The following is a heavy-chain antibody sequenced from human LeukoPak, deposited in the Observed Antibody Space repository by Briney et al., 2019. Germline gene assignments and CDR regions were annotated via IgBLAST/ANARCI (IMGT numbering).Heavy chain of an antibody. CDR1: GGSISSSSYY. CDR2: IYYSGST. V-gene: IGHV4-39*07. D-gene: IGHD3-10*01. CDR3: ARDDTMVRGVPSY. Sequence: PSETLSLTCTVSGGSISSSSYYWGWIRQPPGKGLEWIGSIYYSGSTYYNPSLKSRVTISVDTSKNQFSLKLSSATAADTAVYYCARDDTMVRGVPSYWGQGTLVTVSS. J-gene: IGHJ4*02.